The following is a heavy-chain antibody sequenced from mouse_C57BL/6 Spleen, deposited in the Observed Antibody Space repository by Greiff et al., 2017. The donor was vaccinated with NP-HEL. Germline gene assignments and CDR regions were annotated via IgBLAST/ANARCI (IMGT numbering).Heavy chain of an antibody. D-gene: IGHD3-2*02. V-gene: IGHV5-4*03. J-gene: IGHJ3*01. CDR1: GFTFSSYA. Sequence: EVKLVESGGGLVKPGGSLKLSCAASGFTFSSYAMSWVRQTPEKRLEWVATISDGGSYTYYPDNVKGRFTISRDNAKNNLYLQMSHLKSEDTAMYYCARGEDSSGYVAYWGQGTLVTVSA. CDR3: ARGEDSSGYVAY. CDR2: ISDGGSYT.